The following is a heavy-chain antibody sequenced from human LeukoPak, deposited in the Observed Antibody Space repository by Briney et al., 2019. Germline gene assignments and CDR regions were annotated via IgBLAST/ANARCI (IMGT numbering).Heavy chain of an antibody. V-gene: IGHV1-18*01. D-gene: IGHD3-10*01. CDR2: ISANDGNT. CDR1: GYTFTSYV. Sequence: ASVKVSCKPSGYTFTSYVIRWVRQAPGQGLEWMGWISANDGNTNYAQKFQGRVTMTRDTSTSTVYMELSSLRSEDTAVYYCARDWEYYGSGSYYLDYWGQGTLVTVSS. J-gene: IGHJ4*02. CDR3: ARDWEYYGSGSYYLDY.